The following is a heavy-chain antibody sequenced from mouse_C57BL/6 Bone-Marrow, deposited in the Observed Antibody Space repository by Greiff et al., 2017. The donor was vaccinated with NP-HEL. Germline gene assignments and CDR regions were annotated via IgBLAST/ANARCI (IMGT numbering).Heavy chain of an antibody. J-gene: IGHJ2*01. CDR1: GYTFTDYY. CDR3: ARESHYYGSSLDY. V-gene: IGHV1-26*01. Sequence: VQLQQSGPELVKPGASVKISCKASGYTFTDYYMNWVKQSHGKSLEWIGDINPNNGGTSYNQKFKGKATLTVDKSSSTAYMELRSLTSEDSAVYYCARESHYYGSSLDYWGQGTTLTVSS. CDR2: INPNNGGT. D-gene: IGHD1-1*01.